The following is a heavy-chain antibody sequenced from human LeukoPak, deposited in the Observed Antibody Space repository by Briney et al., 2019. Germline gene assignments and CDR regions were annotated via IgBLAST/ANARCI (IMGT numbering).Heavy chain of an antibody. V-gene: IGHV4-59*08. Sequence: SETLSLTCTVSGDSINNYYWSWLRQVPGKGLEWIGYMYYSGGTKYNPSLISRVTISGDISNNQFSFSLELSSVTAADTAVYFCARGGSGTYFTLGYYFDYWGQGTLVTVSS. CDR3: ARGGSGTYFTLGYYFDY. CDR2: MYYSGGT. D-gene: IGHD3-10*01. J-gene: IGHJ4*02. CDR1: GDSINNYY.